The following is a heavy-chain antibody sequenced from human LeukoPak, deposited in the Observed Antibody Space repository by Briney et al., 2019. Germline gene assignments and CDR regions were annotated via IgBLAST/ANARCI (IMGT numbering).Heavy chain of an antibody. J-gene: IGHJ5*02. D-gene: IGHD3-22*01. V-gene: IGHV3-66*01. Sequence: GGSLRLSCAASGFNVSSNYMSWVRQAPGKGLEWVSVIYSGGSTYYAASVKGRFTISRDNSKNTLYLQMNSLRAEDTAVYYCTTELIVVVTFDPWGQGTLVTVSS. CDR1: GFNVSSNY. CDR3: TTELIVVVTFDP. CDR2: IYSGGST.